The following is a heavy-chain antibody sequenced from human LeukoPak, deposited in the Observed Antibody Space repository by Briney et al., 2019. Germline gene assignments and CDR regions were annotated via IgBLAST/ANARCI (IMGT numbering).Heavy chain of an antibody. CDR1: GFTFNNVW. CDR3: TAIWEGY. V-gene: IGHV3-15*01. CDR2: VKSKTAGGTT. D-gene: IGHD1-26*01. J-gene: IGHJ4*02. Sequence: GGSLRLSCAASGFTFNNVWMSWVRQTPGKGLEWVARVKSKTAGGTTDYAAPVKGRFTISRDDSKNTLYLRMNSLKTEDTAVYYCTAIWEGYWGQGTLVTVSS.